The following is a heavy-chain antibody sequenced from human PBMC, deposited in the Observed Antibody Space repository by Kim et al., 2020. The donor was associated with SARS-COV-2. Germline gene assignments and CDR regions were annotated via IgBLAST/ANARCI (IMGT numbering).Heavy chain of an antibody. V-gene: IGHV1-8*01. Sequence: ASVKVSCKASGYTFTSYDINWVRQATGQGLEWMGWMNPNSGNTGYAQKFQGRVTMTRNTSISTAYMELSSLRSEDTAVYYCASKRDDFWSGYYSYWGQGTLVTVSS. D-gene: IGHD3-3*01. CDR2: MNPNSGNT. CDR1: GYTFTSYD. CDR3: ASKRDDFWSGYYSY. J-gene: IGHJ4*02.